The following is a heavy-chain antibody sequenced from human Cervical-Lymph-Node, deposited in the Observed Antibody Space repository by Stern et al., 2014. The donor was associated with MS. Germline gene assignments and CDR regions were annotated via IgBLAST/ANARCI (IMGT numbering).Heavy chain of an antibody. CDR3: ARSSSYYYSYGMDV. V-gene: IGHV3-11*01. J-gene: IGHJ6*02. CDR1: GFTFSDFY. Sequence: VQLVASGGGLVKPGGSLRLSCAGSGFTFSDFYMTWIRQAPGKGLELVAYIGSSGATIFYADSVKGRFTISRDNAKNSLYLQMNSLRAEDTAMYYCARSSSYYYSYGMDVWGQGTTVTVSS. CDR2: IGSSGATI.